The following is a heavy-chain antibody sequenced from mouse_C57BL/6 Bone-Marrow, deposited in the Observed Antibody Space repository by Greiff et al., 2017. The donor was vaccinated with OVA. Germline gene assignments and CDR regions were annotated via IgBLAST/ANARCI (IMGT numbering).Heavy chain of an antibody. D-gene: IGHD1-1*01. V-gene: IGHV5-4*01. J-gene: IGHJ2*01. CDR2: ISDGGSYT. CDR3: ARDRYYGSSSPYYFDY. Sequence: EVKLVESGGGLVKPGGSLKLSCAASGFTFSSYAMSWVRQTPEKRLEWVATISDGGSYTYYPDNVKGRFTISRDNAKNNLYLQMSHLKSEDTAMDYCARDRYYGSSSPYYFDYWGQGTTLTVSS. CDR1: GFTFSSYA.